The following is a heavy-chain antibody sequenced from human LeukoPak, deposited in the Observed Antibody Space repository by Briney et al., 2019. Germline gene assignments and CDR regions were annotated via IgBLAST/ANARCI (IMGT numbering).Heavy chain of an antibody. CDR2: ISGSGGST. Sequence: GGSLRLSCAASGFTFSSYWMSWVRQAPGKGLEWVSAISGSGGSTYYADSVKGRFTISRDNSKNTLYLQMNSLRAEDTAVYYCAKGGSYGWYYFDYWGQGTLVTVSS. J-gene: IGHJ4*02. V-gene: IGHV3-23*01. CDR3: AKGGSYGWYYFDY. D-gene: IGHD5-18*01. CDR1: GFTFSSYW.